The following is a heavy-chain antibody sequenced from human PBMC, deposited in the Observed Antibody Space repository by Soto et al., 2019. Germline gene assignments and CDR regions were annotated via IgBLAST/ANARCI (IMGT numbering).Heavy chain of an antibody. CDR2: IIPIFGTA. CDR1: GGTFSSYA. D-gene: IGHD6-19*01. Sequence: GASVKVSCKASGGTFSSYAISRVRQAPGQGLEWMGGIIPIFGTANYAQKFQGRVTITADKSTSTAYMELSSLRSEDTAVYYCVVAVAAYYYYGMDVWGQGTTVTVSS. CDR3: VVAVAAYYYYGMDV. J-gene: IGHJ6*02. V-gene: IGHV1-69*06.